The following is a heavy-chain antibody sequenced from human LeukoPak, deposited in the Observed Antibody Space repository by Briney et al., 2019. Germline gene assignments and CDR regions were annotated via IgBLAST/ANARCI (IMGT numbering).Heavy chain of an antibody. CDR1: GFTFRKYG. Sequence: GGSLRLSCAASGFTFRKYGMHWVRQAPGKVLEWVTFIRNDGSDKYYADSVKGRFTISRDSSKNTVYVQMHSLRPEDTAVYYCARFSDDYYYYYMDVWGKGTTVTVSS. J-gene: IGHJ6*03. D-gene: IGHD3-10*01. V-gene: IGHV3-30*02. CDR3: ARFSDDYYYYYMDV. CDR2: IRNDGSDK.